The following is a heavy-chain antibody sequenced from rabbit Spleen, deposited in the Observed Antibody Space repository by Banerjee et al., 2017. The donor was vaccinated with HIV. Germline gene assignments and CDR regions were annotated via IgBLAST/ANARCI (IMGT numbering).Heavy chain of an antibody. Sequence: QEQLVESGGGLVKPEGSLTLTCKASGVSLNDKDVMCWVRQAPGKGLEWIACINASTGKPVYATWASGRFTISRTSSTTVTLRMTSLTAADRATYFCARDLVGVIGWNFYLWGQGTLVTVS. J-gene: IGHJ6*01. CDR2: INASTGKP. V-gene: IGHV1S45*01. CDR3: ARDLVGVIGWNFYL. D-gene: IGHD1-1*01. CDR1: GVSLNDKDV.